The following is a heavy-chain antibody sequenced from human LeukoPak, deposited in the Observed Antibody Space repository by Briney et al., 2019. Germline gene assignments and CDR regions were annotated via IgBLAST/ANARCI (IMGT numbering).Heavy chain of an antibody. J-gene: IGHJ4*02. CDR1: GFTFSSYS. V-gene: IGHV3-23*01. CDR2: ISGSGGST. Sequence: PGGSLRLSCAASGFTFSSYSMNWVRQAPGKGLEWVSAISGSGGSTYNADSVKGRFTISRDNSKNTLYLQMNSLRAEDTAVYYCAKAPDYSNLRHYFDYWGQGTLVTVSS. CDR3: AKAPDYSNLRHYFDY. D-gene: IGHD4-11*01.